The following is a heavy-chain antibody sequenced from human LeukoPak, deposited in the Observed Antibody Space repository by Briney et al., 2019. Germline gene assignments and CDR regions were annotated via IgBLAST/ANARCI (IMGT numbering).Heavy chain of an antibody. CDR3: ARGKSGYSP. CDR1: GYTFTENY. D-gene: IGHD3-22*01. CDR2: INPYTGAA. V-gene: IGHV1-2*02. Sequence: ASVKVSCKASGYTFTENYIHWVRQAPGQGLEWMGLINPYTGAANYTQNFQGRVTMTRDTSVSTAYMHLSGLRSDATAVYYCARGKSGYSPWGQGPPVTVSS. J-gene: IGHJ4*02.